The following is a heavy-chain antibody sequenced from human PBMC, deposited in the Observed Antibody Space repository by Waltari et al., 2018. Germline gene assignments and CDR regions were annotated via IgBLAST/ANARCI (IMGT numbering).Heavy chain of an antibody. CDR3: TRRYSGYDSNWFDP. Sequence: EVQVVESGGGLVQPGRSLRLSCTASGFTFGDYGMSWFRQAPGKGLEWVGFIRSKADGGTTEYAASVKGRFTIARDDSKSIAYLQMNSLKIEDTAVYYCTRRYSGYDSNWFDPWGQGTLVTVSS. D-gene: IGHD5-12*01. V-gene: IGHV3-49*03. J-gene: IGHJ5*02. CDR2: IRSKADGGTT. CDR1: GFTFGDYG.